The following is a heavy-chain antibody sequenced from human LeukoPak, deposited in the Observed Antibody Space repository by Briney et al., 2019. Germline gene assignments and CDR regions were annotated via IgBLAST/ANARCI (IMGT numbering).Heavy chain of an antibody. CDR2: ITSSGNTI. CDR1: GFTFRSYE. Sequence: PGGSLRLSCAASGFTFRSYEMNWVRQAPGKGLEWVSYITSSGNTIYYADSVKGRFTISRDNAKNSLYLQMNSLRAEDTALYYCARDLHYYVAMDVWGQGTTVTVSS. V-gene: IGHV3-48*03. CDR3: ARDLHYYVAMDV. J-gene: IGHJ6*02. D-gene: IGHD3-10*02.